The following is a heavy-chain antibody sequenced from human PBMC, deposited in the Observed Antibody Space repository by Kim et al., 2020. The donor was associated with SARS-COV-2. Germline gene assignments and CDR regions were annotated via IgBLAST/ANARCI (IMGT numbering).Heavy chain of an antibody. CDR2: ISYDGSNK. D-gene: IGHD5-18*01. CDR1: GFTFSSYG. V-gene: IGHV3-30*18. J-gene: IGHJ4*02. CDR3: AKDMDTAMVMDY. Sequence: GGSLRLSCAASGFTFSSYGMHCVRQAPGKGLEWVAVISYDGSNKYYADSVKGRFTISRDNSKNTLYLQMNSLRAEDTAVYYCAKDMDTAMVMDYWGQGTLVTVSS.